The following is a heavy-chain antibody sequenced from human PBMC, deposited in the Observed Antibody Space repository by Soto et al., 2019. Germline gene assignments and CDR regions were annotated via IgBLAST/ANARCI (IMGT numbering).Heavy chain of an antibody. CDR1: GFTFSSYE. CDR3: ARDHYCSGGSCYAPGWFDP. V-gene: IGHV3-48*03. J-gene: IGHJ5*02. D-gene: IGHD2-15*01. CDR2: ISSSGSTI. Sequence: GGSLRLSCAASGFTFSSYEMNWVRQAPGKGLEWVSYISSSGSTIYYADSAKGRFTISRDNAKNSLYLQMNSLRAEDTAVYYCARDHYCSGGSCYAPGWFDPWGQGTLVTVSS.